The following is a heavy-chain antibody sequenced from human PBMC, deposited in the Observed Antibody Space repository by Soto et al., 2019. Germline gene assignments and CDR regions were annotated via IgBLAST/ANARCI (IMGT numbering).Heavy chain of an antibody. J-gene: IGHJ6*02. V-gene: IGHV4-39*07. Sequence: SETLSLTCTVSGGSTSSSSDYWGWIRQPPGKGLEWIGSIYHSVSTHYNPSLKSRVTISVDTSKNQFSLKLSSVTAADTAVYYCARGGVAAAGLPAAHYGMDVWGQGTTVTVS. CDR1: GGSTSSSSDY. D-gene: IGHD6-13*01. CDR3: ARGGVAAAGLPAAHYGMDV. CDR2: IYHSVST.